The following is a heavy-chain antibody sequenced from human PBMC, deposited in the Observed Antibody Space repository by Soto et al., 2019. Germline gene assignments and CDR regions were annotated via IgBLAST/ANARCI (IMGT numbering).Heavy chain of an antibody. Sequence: PGGSLRLSCAASGFTFSRYAMSWVRQDPGKGLVWVSAISGSGGSTHYADSVKGRFTISRDISKNTLYLQMNSLRAEDTAVYYCAKDRARYTNYVLKPELDYWGQGTLVTVSS. CDR2: ISGSGGST. CDR3: AKDRARYTNYVLKPELDY. D-gene: IGHD4-4*01. J-gene: IGHJ4*02. CDR1: GFTFSRYA. V-gene: IGHV3-23*01.